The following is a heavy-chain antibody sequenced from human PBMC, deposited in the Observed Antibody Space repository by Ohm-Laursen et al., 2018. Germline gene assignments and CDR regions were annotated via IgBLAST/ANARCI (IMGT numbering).Heavy chain of an antibody. CDR1: GFTVSSNY. Sequence: SLRLSCTASGFTVSSNYMSWIRQAPGKGLEWVSVTYTGGGTYYADSVKGRFTISRDNSKNTLYLQMNSLRAEDTAMYYCARDISRVGGRDYWGQGTLVTVSS. V-gene: IGHV3-66*01. D-gene: IGHD4-23*01. CDR3: ARDISRVGGRDY. CDR2: TYTGGGT. J-gene: IGHJ4*02.